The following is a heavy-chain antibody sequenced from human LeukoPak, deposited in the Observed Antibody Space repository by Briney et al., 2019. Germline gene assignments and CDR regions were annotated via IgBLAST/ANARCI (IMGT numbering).Heavy chain of an antibody. J-gene: IGHJ4*02. CDR2: IYYSGST. CDR1: GGSISSSSYY. V-gene: IGHV4-39*01. CDR3: APGGYGGNAFDY. D-gene: IGHD4-23*01. Sequence: SETLSLTCTVSGGSISSSSYYWGWIRQPPGKGLEWIGSIYYSGSTYYNPSLKSRVTISVDTSKNQFSLKLSSVTAADTAVYCCAPGGYGGNAFDYWGQGTLVTVSS.